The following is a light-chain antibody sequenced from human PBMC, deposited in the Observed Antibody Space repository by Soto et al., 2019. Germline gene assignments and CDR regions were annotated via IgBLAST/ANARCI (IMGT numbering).Light chain of an antibody. CDR3: SSDRSSSTLV. V-gene: IGLV2-14*01. Sequence: QSALTQPASVSGSPGQSITISCTGTSSDVGAYNYVSWYQQHPGKAPKLMIYEVSNRPSGVSNRFSGSKSGNTASLTISGLQAEDEAYYYCSSDRSSSTLVFGGGTKVTVL. J-gene: IGLJ2*01. CDR2: EVS. CDR1: SSDVGAYNY.